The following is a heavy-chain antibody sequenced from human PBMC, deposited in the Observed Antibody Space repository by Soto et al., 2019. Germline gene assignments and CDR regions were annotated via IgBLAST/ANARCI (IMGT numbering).Heavy chain of an antibody. CDR3: ARVGSGGWYGGTYYYYYYMDV. CDR1: GFTFSSYS. CDR2: ISSSSSYI. V-gene: IGHV3-21*01. Sequence: GGSLRLSCAASGFTFSSYSMNWVRQAPGKGLEWVSSISSSSSYIYYADSVKGRFTISRDNANNSLYLQMNSLRAEDTAVYYCARVGSGGWYGGTYYYYYYMDVWGKGTTVTVSS. J-gene: IGHJ6*03. D-gene: IGHD6-19*01.